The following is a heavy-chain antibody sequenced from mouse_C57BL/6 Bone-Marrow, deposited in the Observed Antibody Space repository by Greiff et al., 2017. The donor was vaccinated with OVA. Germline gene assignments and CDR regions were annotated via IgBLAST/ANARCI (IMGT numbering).Heavy chain of an antibody. Sequence: QVQLQQPGAELVRPGSSVKLSCKASGYTFTSYWMDWVKQRPGQGLEWIGNIYPSDSETHYNQKFKDKATLTVDKSSSTAYMQLSSLTSEDSAVYYCARRGGSSYPYYFDYWGQGTTPTGSS. J-gene: IGHJ2*01. D-gene: IGHD1-1*01. CDR3: ARRGGSSYPYYFDY. CDR2: IYPSDSET. CDR1: GYTFTSYW. V-gene: IGHV1-61*01.